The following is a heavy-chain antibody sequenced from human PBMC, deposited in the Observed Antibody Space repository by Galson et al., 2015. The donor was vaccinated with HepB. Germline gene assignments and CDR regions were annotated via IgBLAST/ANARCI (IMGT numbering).Heavy chain of an antibody. Sequence: SLRLSCAASGFTFSSYSMNWVRQAPGKGLEWVSSISSSSSYIYYADSVKGRFTISRDNAKNSLYLQMNSLRAEDTAVYYCADDVSQGVAGRGDIWGQGTMVTVSS. CDR3: ADDVSQGVAGRGDI. J-gene: IGHJ3*02. V-gene: IGHV3-21*01. CDR1: GFTFSSYS. CDR2: ISSSSSYI. D-gene: IGHD6-19*01.